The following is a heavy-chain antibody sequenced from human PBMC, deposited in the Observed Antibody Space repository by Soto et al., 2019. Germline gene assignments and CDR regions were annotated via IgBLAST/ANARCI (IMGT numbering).Heavy chain of an antibody. Sequence: VQLMQSGAEVKQPGSSVKVSCKASGGTFSSHSINWVRQAPGQGCEWMGGIITLFGTANYAQNFQGRVTITADQSTSTAYMELNSLRSDDTAVYYCAREVGYGDFYAALLDWGQGTLVTVSS. CDR3: AREVGYGDFYAALLD. D-gene: IGHD4-17*01. J-gene: IGHJ4*02. V-gene: IGHV1-69*01. CDR1: GGTFSSHS. CDR2: IITLFGTA.